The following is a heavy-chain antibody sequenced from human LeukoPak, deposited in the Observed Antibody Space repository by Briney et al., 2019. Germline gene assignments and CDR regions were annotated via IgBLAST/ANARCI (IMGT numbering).Heavy chain of an antibody. Sequence: ASVKVSCKASGYAFSNYGIGWVRQAPGQGLEWMGWVGPYNRKTNYSQKFQGRVTMTTDTSTNTAYLELRTLRSDDTAVYYCARGAPRGVWNFYFDYWGQGTLVTVSS. J-gene: IGHJ4*02. D-gene: IGHD1-7*01. CDR1: GYAFSNYG. CDR2: VGPYNRKT. V-gene: IGHV1-18*01. CDR3: ARGAPRGVWNFYFDY.